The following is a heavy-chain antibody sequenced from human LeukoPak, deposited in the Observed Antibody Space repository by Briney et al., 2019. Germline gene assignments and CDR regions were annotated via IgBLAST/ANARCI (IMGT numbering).Heavy chain of an antibody. CDR2: ISYDGSNK. CDR3: AKNLVAGPLSMYYFDY. V-gene: IGHV3-30-3*02. J-gene: IGHJ4*02. CDR1: GFTFSSYA. Sequence: GGSLRLSCAASGFTFSSYAMHWVRQAPGKGLEWVAVISYDGSNKYYADSVKGRFTISRDNSKNTLYLQMNSLRAEDTAVYYCAKNLVAGPLSMYYFDYWGQGTLVTVSS. D-gene: IGHD6-19*01.